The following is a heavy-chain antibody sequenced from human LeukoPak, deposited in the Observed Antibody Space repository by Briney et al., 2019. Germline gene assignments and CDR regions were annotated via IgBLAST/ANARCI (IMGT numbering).Heavy chain of an antibody. CDR3: ARDVVTATFDY. J-gene: IGHJ4*02. Sequence: PGGSLRLSCAASGFTFSNYAMNWVRQAPGKGLEWVSHITSDGSTTSYADSVKGRFTISRDNAKNTLYLQMNSLRAEDTAVYYCARDVVTATFDYWGQGTLVTVSS. V-gene: IGHV3-74*01. CDR1: GFTFSNYA. D-gene: IGHD2-21*02. CDR2: ITSDGSTT.